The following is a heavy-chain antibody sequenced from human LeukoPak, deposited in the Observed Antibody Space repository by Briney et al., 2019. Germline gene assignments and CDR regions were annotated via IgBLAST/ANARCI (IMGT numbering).Heavy chain of an antibody. CDR3: ARVPPYDFWSGYSLHFDY. CDR2: INAYNGNT. D-gene: IGHD3-3*01. J-gene: IGHJ4*02. CDR1: GYTFTNYG. Sequence: ASVKVSCKASGYTFTNYGISWVRQAPGQGLEWMGWINAYNGNTNYAQKLQGRVTMTTDTSTSTAYMELRSLRSDDTAVDYCARVPPYDFWSGYSLHFDYWGQGTLFTVSS. V-gene: IGHV1-18*01.